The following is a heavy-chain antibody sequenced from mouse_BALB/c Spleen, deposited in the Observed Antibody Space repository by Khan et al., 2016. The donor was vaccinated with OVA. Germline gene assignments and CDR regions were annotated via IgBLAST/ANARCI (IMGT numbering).Heavy chain of an antibody. J-gene: IGHJ3*01. D-gene: IGHD1-1*01. Sequence: EVQLQESGPGLVKPSQTLSLTCSVTGDSITSGYWNWIRKFPGNKLDYMGYISYSGNTYYNPSLKSRISITRDTSRNQYYLQLNSGTTEDTATDYGACELRGFAYWGQGTLVTVSS. V-gene: IGHV3-8*02. CDR1: GDSITSGY. CDR3: ACELRGFAY. CDR2: ISYSGNT.